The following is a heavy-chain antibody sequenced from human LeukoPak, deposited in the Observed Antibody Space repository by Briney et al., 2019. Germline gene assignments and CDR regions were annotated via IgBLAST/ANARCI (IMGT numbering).Heavy chain of an antibody. Sequence: KPSETLSLTCAVYGGSFSGYYWRWLRQPPGKGLEWIGEINHSGSTNYNPSLKTRVTISVDTSKNQFSLTLSSVTAADTAVYYCARVRGTYYYDSSGYYHRANYYYYYYMDVWGKGTTVTVSS. CDR2: INHSGST. V-gene: IGHV4-34*01. CDR3: ARVRGTYYYDSSGYYHRANYYYYYYMDV. CDR1: GGSFSGYY. D-gene: IGHD3-22*01. J-gene: IGHJ6*03.